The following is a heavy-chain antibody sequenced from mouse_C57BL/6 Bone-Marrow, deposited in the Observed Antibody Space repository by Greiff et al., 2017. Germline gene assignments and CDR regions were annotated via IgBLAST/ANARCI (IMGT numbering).Heavy chain of an antibody. V-gene: IGHV1-82*01. D-gene: IGHD1-1*01. CDR1: GYAFSSSW. CDR2: IYPGDGDT. CDR3: VITTVVASDY. J-gene: IGHJ2*01. Sequence: VKLMESGPELVKPGASVKISCKASGYAFSSSWMNWVKQRPGKGLEWIGRIYPGDGDTNYNGKFKGKATLTADKSSSTAYMQLSSLTSEDSAVYFCVITTVVASDYWGQGTTLTVSS.